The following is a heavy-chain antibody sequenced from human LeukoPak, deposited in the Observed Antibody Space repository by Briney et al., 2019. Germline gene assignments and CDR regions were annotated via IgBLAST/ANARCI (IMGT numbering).Heavy chain of an antibody. CDR2: INQDGSTQ. J-gene: IGHJ4*02. CDR1: GFPFSGYW. V-gene: IGHV3-7*01. Sequence: PGGSLRLSCAASGFPFSGYWRDWVRQAPGKGMEWVANINQDGSTQYYAASVKGRFTISRDNAKSSLYLQMNILRAEDTAVYYCSRSLDYLGQGALVTVSS. CDR3: SRSLDY.